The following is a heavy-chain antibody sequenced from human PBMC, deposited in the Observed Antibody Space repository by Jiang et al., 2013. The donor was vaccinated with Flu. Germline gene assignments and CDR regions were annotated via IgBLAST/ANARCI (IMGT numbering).Heavy chain of an antibody. CDR2: IYYSGST. D-gene: IGHD3-10*01. CDR1: SISSGGYY. CDR3: ARATSSGWVQGAIFDY. J-gene: IGHJ4*02. Sequence: SISSGGYYWSWIRQHPGKGLEWIGYIYYSGSTYYNPSLKSRVTISVDTSKNQFSLKLSSVTAADTAVYYCARATSSGWVQGAIFDYWGQGTLVTVSS. V-gene: IGHV4-31*02.